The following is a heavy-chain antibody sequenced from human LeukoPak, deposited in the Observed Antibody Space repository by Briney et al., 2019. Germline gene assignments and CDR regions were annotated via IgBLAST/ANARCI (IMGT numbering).Heavy chain of an antibody. D-gene: IGHD6-6*01. V-gene: IGHV3-21*01. J-gene: IGHJ3*01. Sequence: GGSLRLSCAASGFTFSSHFMNWVRQAPGKGLEWVSLISSSGTDIYYEDSVKGRFTISRDNAKSSLYLQMNSLSAEDTAVYYCARERYSRSSHDALDLWGQGTMVTVSS. CDR1: GFTFSSHF. CDR2: ISSSGTDI. CDR3: ARERYSRSSHDALDL.